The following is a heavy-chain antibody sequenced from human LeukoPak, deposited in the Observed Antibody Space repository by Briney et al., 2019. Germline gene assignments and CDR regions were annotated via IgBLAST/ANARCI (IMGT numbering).Heavy chain of an antibody. CDR1: GYSFTSCW. V-gene: IGHV5-10-1*01. D-gene: IGHD3-22*01. CDR2: IAPSDSYT. Sequence: GESLKISCKGPGYSFTSCWITWVRQVPGKGLEWMGRIAPSDSYTNYNPSFEGHVTMSVEKSITTVYLQWSSLKASDTAMYYCVRQPPGVYDTTQNWFDPWGQGTLVTVSS. CDR3: VRQPPGVYDTTQNWFDP. J-gene: IGHJ5*02.